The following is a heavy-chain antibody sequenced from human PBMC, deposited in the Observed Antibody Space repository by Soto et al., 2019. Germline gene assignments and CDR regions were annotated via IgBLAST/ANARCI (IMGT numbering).Heavy chain of an antibody. CDR2: IWYDGSNK. J-gene: IGHJ4*02. Sequence: QVQLVESGGGVVQPGRSLRLSCAASGFTFSSYGMHWVRQAPGKGLEWVAVIWYDGSNKYYADSVKGRFTISRDNSKNTLHLQMNSLRAEDTAVYYCARGHCSSTSSDWFDYWGQGTLVTVSS. D-gene: IGHD2-2*01. CDR1: GFTFSSYG. V-gene: IGHV3-33*01. CDR3: ARGHCSSTSSDWFDY.